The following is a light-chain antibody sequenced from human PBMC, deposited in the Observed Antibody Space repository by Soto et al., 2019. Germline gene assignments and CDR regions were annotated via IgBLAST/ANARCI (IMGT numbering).Light chain of an antibody. CDR2: GAS. J-gene: IGKJ1*01. Sequence: EIVLTQSPGTLSLSPGERATLSCRTSQTISSRHLAWYQQGPGQAPRLLIYGASSRATGIPERFSGSGSGTDFTLTVSRLEPEDFAVYYCQQYHISRTFGQGTKVDIK. CDR1: QTISSRH. V-gene: IGKV3-20*01. CDR3: QQYHISRT.